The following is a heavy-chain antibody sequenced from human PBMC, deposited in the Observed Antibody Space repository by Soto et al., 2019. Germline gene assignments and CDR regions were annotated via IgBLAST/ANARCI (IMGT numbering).Heavy chain of an antibody. Sequence: SETLSLTCTVSGGSISSYYWSWIRQPPGKGLEWIGYIYYSGSTNYNPSLKSRVTISVDTSKNQFSLKLSSVTAADTAVYYCARTIAAAGTRRPQDLDYWGQGTLVTVSS. CDR1: GGSISSYY. D-gene: IGHD6-13*01. J-gene: IGHJ4*02. V-gene: IGHV4-59*01. CDR2: IYYSGST. CDR3: ARTIAAAGTRRPQDLDY.